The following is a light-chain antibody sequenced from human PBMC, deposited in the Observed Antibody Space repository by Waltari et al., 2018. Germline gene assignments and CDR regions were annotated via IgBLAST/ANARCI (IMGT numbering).Light chain of an antibody. CDR2: SNN. CDR1: STNIGSNY. Sequence: QSVLTQPPSASGTPGPRVTIPCSGSSTNIGSNYVYWYQQLPGTAPKLLINSNNQRPSGVPDLYSCSKSGTSASLAISGLRSEDEADYYCAAWDDSLSGVVFGGGTKLTVL. J-gene: IGLJ2*01. V-gene: IGLV1-47*02. CDR3: AAWDDSLSGVV.